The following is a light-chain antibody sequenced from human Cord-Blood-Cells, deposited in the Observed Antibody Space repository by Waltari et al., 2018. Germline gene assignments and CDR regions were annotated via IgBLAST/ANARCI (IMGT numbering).Light chain of an antibody. J-gene: IGKJ1*01. Sequence: DPLSRRASQSVSSNLAWYQQKPGQAPRLLIYGASTRATGIPARCSGCGSGTKCTLTISSLLSAHWSVYCCQQYKNWPWTFGQGTKVEIK. V-gene: IGKV3-15*01. CDR1: QSVSSN. CDR2: GAS. CDR3: QQYKNWPWT.